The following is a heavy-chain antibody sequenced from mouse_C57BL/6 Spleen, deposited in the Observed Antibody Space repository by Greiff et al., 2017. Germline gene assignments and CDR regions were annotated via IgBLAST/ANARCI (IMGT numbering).Heavy chain of an antibody. V-gene: IGHV1-64*01. CDR1: GYTFTSYW. J-gene: IGHJ2*01. CDR3: ARLWGLLHSFDD. CDR2: IHPNSGST. Sequence: QVQLQQPGAELVKPGASVKLSCKASGYTFTSYWMHWVKQRPGQGLEWIGMIHPNSGSTNYNEKFQSKATLTVDKSSITAYMQLSSLTSEYSAVYYCARLWGLLHSFDDWGQGTTLTVSS. D-gene: IGHD2-3*01.